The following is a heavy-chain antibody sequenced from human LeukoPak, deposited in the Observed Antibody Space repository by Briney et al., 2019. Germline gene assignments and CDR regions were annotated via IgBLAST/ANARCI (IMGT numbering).Heavy chain of an antibody. CDR1: GGSISSYY. V-gene: IGHV4-59*08. CDR3: ARHGLSTSDWSHWFDP. D-gene: IGHD2-2*01. J-gene: IGHJ5*02. Sequence: SETLSLTCTVSGGSISSYYWSWIRQPPGKGLEWIGYIYYSGSTNYSPSLKSRVTISVDTSRNQFSLKLSSMTAADTAVYYCARHGLSTSDWSHWFDPWGQGTLVTVSS. CDR2: IYYSGST.